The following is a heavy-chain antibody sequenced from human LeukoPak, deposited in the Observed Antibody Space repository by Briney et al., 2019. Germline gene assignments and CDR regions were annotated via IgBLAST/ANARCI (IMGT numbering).Heavy chain of an antibody. CDR1: GGSISSSSYY. CDR3: ARDDYTYYYGSGSRAALDY. CDR2: IYYSGST. D-gene: IGHD3-10*01. J-gene: IGHJ4*02. V-gene: IGHV4-39*07. Sequence: SETLSLTCTVSGGSISSSSYYWGWIRQPPGKGLEWIGSIYYSGSTYYNPSLKSRVTISVDTSKNQFSLKLSSVTAADTAVYYCARDDYTYYYGSGSRAALDYWGQGTLVTVSS.